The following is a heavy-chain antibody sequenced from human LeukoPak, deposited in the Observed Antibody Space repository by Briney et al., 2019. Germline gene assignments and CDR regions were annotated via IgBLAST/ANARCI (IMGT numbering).Heavy chain of an antibody. CDR1: GFTFSSYG. V-gene: IGHV3-30*02. CDR3: AREHCTGGSCYDSLDA. CDR2: IRYDGSKK. D-gene: IGHD2-8*02. Sequence: GGSLRLSCAASGFTFSSYGMNWVRQAPGKGLEWVAFIRYDGSKKYSADSVKGRFTVSRDNSKNTLYLQLNSLRPEDTAIYHCAREHCTGGSCYDSLDAWGRGTMVTVSS. J-gene: IGHJ3*01.